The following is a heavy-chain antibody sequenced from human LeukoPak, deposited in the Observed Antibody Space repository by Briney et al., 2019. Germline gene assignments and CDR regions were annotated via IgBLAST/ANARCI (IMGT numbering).Heavy chain of an antibody. J-gene: IGHJ4*02. V-gene: IGHV1-24*01. CDR3: ATSLYYYDSSGYYGY. Sequence: ASVKVSCKVSGYTLTELSMHWVRQAPGKGLEWMGGFDPEDGETIYAQKFQGRVTMTEDTSTDTAYMELSSLRSDDTAVYYCATSLYYYDSSGYYGYWGQGTLVTVSS. D-gene: IGHD3-22*01. CDR2: FDPEDGET. CDR1: GYTLTELS.